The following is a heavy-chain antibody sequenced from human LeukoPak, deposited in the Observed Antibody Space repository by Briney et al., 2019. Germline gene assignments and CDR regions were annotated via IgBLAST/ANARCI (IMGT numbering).Heavy chain of an antibody. CDR1: GFTFSSYW. Sequence: GGSLRLSCAASGFTFSSYWMHWVRQAPGKGLEWVSHINTGVSTTDYADSVKGRFTISRDNSKNTLYLQMNSLRAEDTAVYYCAKSEWELHENYFDYWGQGTLVTVSS. D-gene: IGHD1-26*01. J-gene: IGHJ4*02. CDR2: INTGVSTT. V-gene: IGHV3-74*01. CDR3: AKSEWELHENYFDY.